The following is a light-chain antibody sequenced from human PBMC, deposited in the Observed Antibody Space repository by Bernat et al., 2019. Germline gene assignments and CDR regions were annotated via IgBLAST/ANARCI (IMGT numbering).Light chain of an antibody. CDR3: QQYGSSHRT. J-gene: IGKJ1*01. CDR1: QSVIRSY. V-gene: IGKV3-20*01. CDR2: GAS. Sequence: EIVLTQSPGTLSLSPGEGATLPCRASQSVIRSYLAWYQQKPGQAPRLLIYGASNRATGIPDRFSGSGSGTDFIHTISRLEPEDFSVYHCQQYGSSHRTFSKGTTVEIK.